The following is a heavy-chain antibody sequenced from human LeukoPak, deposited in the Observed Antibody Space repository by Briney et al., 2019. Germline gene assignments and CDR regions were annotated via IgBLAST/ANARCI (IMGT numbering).Heavy chain of an antibody. Sequence: GGSLRLSCAAPGFIFDDYAMHWVRQAPGKGLEWVSGISWNNDKIDYADSVKGRFTISRDNAKNSLYLQMNSLRAEDMAFYYCAKDKVRKGYTYGTFDYWGQGTLVTVSS. CDR3: AKDKVRKGYTYGTFDY. D-gene: IGHD5-18*01. J-gene: IGHJ4*02. CDR1: GFIFDDYA. CDR2: ISWNNDKI. V-gene: IGHV3-9*03.